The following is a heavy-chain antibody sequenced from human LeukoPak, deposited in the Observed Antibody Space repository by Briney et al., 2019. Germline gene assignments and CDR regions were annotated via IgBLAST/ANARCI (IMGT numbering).Heavy chain of an antibody. D-gene: IGHD3-22*01. J-gene: IGHJ4*02. CDR1: GFIVSTNY. CDR2: IYSGGST. V-gene: IGHV3-66*01. CDR3: ARILHYYDSSGYYDY. Sequence: GGSLRLSCAASGFIVSTNYMSWVRQAPGKGLEWVSVIYSGGSTYCADSVKGRFTISRDNSKNTLNLQMNSLRAEDTAVYYCARILHYYDSSGYYDYWGQGTLVTVSS.